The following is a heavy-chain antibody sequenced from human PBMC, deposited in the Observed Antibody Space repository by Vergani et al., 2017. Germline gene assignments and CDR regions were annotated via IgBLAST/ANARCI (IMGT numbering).Heavy chain of an antibody. CDR2: MRNDVSTI. J-gene: IGHJ6*04. CDR3: VRDPLQGRDV. Sequence: EVNLVESGGALVQPGGSLRLSCAASGFNIDNFYMHWVRQVPGKGLVWVSRMRNDVSTISYGDFVRGRFTISRDNAKKTVYLQLSGLRVEDTAVYYCVRDPLQGRDVWGKGTKVTVS. CDR1: GFNIDNFY. V-gene: IGHV3-74*01.